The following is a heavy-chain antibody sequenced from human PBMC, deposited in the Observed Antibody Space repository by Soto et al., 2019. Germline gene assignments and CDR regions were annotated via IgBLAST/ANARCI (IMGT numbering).Heavy chain of an antibody. Sequence: EVQLVESGGGLVQPGGSLRLSCAASGFTFSSYSMNWVRQAPGKGLEWVSYISSSSSTIYYADSVKGRFTISRDNAKNHWYLQITSLRAEATAVYYCARDNRPHAGGWAAWSSDLWAVAPWSLSPQ. D-gene: IGHD6-19*01. CDR3: ARDNRPHAGGWAAWSSDL. CDR2: ISSSSSTI. V-gene: IGHV3-48*01. J-gene: IGHJ2*01. CDR1: GFTFSSYS.